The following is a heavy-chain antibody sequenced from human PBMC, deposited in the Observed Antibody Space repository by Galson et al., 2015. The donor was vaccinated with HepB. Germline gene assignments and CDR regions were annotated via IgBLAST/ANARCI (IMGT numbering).Heavy chain of an antibody. CDR2: ISYDGINT. J-gene: IGHJ6*02. V-gene: IGHV3-30*04. Sequence: SLRLSCAASGFTFSRNAMHWVRQAPGKGLEWVAVISYDGINTYYADSVQGRFIISRDNSKKILYLQMEGLRAEDTALYYCVRDRCSSGGCYTDAFDVWGQGTTVTVSS. D-gene: IGHD2-15*01. CDR3: VRDRCSSGGCYTDAFDV. CDR1: GFTFSRNA.